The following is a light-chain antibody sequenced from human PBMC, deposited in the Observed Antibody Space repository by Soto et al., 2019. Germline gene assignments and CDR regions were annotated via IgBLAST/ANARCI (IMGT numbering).Light chain of an antibody. V-gene: IGLV1-40*01. CDR1: SSNIGAGYD. CDR2: GNS. Sequence: QSVLTQPPSVSGAPGQRVTISCTGSSSNIGAGYDVRWYQQLPGTAPKLLIYGNSNRPSGVPYRFSGSKSGTSASLAITGLQAEEEADHYSQSNDSRVVFGGGTKLTVL. J-gene: IGLJ2*01. CDR3: QSNDSRVV.